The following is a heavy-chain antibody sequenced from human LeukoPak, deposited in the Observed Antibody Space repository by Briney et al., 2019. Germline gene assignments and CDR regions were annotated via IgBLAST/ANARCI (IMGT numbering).Heavy chain of an antibody. CDR1: GFTFSSYA. CDR3: AKCPYYYGSGSYFDN. V-gene: IGHV3-23*01. Sequence: GGSLRLSCAASGFTFSSYAMSWVRQAPGKGLEWVSAISGSGGSTYYADSVKGRFTISRDNSKNTLYLQMNSLRAEDTAVYYCAKCPYYYGSGSYFDNWGQGTLVTVSS. D-gene: IGHD3-10*01. CDR2: ISGSGGST. J-gene: IGHJ4*02.